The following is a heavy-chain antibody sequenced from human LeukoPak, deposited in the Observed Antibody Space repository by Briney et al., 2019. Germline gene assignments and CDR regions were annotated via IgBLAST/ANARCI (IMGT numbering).Heavy chain of an antibody. V-gene: IGHV3-33*01. CDR2: IWYDGSNK. Sequence: PGGSLRLSCAASGFTFSSYGMHWVRQAPGKGLEWVAVIWYDGSNKYYADSVKGRFTISRDNSKSTLYLQMNSLRAEDTAVYYCARDDVDTAMVTWGQGTLVTVSS. J-gene: IGHJ5*02. CDR3: ARDDVDTAMVT. CDR1: GFTFSSYG. D-gene: IGHD5-18*01.